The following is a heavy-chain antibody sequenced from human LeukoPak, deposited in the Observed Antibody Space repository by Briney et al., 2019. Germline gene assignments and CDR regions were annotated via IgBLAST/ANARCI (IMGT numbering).Heavy chain of an antibody. CDR3: ARAGYSYGPYNWFDP. CDR2: INWNGGST. CDR1: GFTVSSNS. J-gene: IGHJ5*02. V-gene: IGHV3-20*01. D-gene: IGHD5-18*01. Sequence: GGSLRLSCAASGFTVSSNSMSWVRQAPGKGLEWVSGINWNGGSTGYADSVKGRFTISRDNAKNSLYLQMNSLRAEGTALYHCARAGYSYGPYNWFDPWGQGTLVTVSS.